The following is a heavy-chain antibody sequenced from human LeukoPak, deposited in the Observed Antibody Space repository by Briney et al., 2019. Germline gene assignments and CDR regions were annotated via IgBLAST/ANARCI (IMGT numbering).Heavy chain of an antibody. CDR2: FIHSGSP. Sequence: SQTLSLTCTVSGYSISTGYFWGWIPQPPGRGLGGIRNFIHSGSPYYNPSLKSRVTISVDTSKNQFSLKLSSVTAADTAMYYCARDTVTTGQHPRDAFDIWGQGTMVTVSS. D-gene: IGHD4-17*01. CDR3: ARDTVTTGQHPRDAFDI. V-gene: IGHV4-38-2*02. J-gene: IGHJ3*02. CDR1: GYSISTGYF.